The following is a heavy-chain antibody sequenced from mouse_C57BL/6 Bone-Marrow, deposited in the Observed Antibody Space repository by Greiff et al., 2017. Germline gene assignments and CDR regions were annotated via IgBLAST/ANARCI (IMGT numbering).Heavy chain of an antibody. CDR2: IYPRSGNT. Sequence: QVQLKESGAELARPGASVTLSCKASGYTFTSYGISWVKQRTGQGLEWIGEIYPRSGNTYYNEKFKGKATLTADKSSSTAYMELRSLTSEDSAVSCCSKPLYRPAMDDWGQGTSVTVSS. D-gene: IGHD1-1*01. J-gene: IGHJ4*01. V-gene: IGHV1-81*01. CDR1: GYTFTSYG. CDR3: SKPLYRPAMDD.